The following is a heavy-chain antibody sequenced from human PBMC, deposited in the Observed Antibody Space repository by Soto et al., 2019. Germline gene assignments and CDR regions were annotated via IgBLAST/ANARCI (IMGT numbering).Heavy chain of an antibody. J-gene: IGHJ4*02. CDR1: GFTFSGSA. Sequence: TGGSLRLSCAASGFTFSGSAMHWVRQASGKGLEWVGRIRSKANTYATSYAASVKGRFTISRDDSKNTAYLQMNSLKSEDTAVYYCTTQEIVGATGYWGQGTQVTVS. CDR3: TTQEIVGATGY. V-gene: IGHV3-73*01. D-gene: IGHD1-26*01. CDR2: IRSKANTYAT.